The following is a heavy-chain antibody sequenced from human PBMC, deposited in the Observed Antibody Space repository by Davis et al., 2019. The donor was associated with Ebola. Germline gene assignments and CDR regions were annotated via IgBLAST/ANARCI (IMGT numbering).Heavy chain of an antibody. CDR1: GFTVSSNY. J-gene: IGHJ4*02. CDR2: IRSKAYGWTT. Sequence: GESLKISCAASGFTVSSNYMSWVRQAPGKGLDWVGFIRSKAYGWTTEYAASVKGRFTISRDDSKSIAYLQMNSLKTEDTAVYYCTTPSEWLFSYYFDYWSQGTLVTVSS. V-gene: IGHV3-49*04. CDR3: TTPSEWLFSYYFDY. D-gene: IGHD5-12*01.